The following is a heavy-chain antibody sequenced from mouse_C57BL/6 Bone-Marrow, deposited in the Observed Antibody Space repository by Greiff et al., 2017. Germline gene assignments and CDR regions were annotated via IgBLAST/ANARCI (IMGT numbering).Heavy chain of an antibody. V-gene: IGHV5-17*01. D-gene: IGHD4-1*01. CDR3: ARFELGPDYFDY. J-gene: IGHJ2*01. CDR1: GFTFSDYG. Sequence: DVHLVESGGGLVKPGGSLKLSCAASGFTFSDYGMHWVRQAPEKGLEWVAYISSGSSTIYYADTGKGRFTISRDNAKNTLFLQMTSLRSEDTAMYYCARFELGPDYFDYWGQGTTLTVSS. CDR2: ISSGSSTI.